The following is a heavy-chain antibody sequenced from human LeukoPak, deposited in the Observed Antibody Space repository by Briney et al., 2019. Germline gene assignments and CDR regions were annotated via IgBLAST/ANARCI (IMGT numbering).Heavy chain of an antibody. Sequence: QPGGSLRLSCAASGFTFSSYAMHWVRQAPGKGLEYVSAITSNGGSTYYANSVKGRFTISRDNSKNTLYLQMGSLRAEDMAVYYCARSIFGVVNWFDPWGQGTLVTDSS. V-gene: IGHV3-64*01. D-gene: IGHD3-3*02. CDR3: ARSIFGVVNWFDP. CDR2: ITSNGGST. CDR1: GFTFSSYA. J-gene: IGHJ5*02.